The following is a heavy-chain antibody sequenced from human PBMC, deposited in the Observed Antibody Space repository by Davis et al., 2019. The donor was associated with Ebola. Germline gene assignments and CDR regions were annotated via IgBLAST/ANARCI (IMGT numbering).Heavy chain of an antibody. D-gene: IGHD5-12*01. CDR2: INPNDGRT. V-gene: IGHV1-46*03. CDR1: GYTFTNYY. J-gene: IGHJ3*02. CDR3: TTPGGQDSGYDVFDI. Sequence: ASVKVSCKASGYTFTNYYMHWVREASGQGLEWMGMINPNDGRTIYAQKFQGRVTVTRDTSTTTVYMDLSSLRSEDTALYYCTTPGGQDSGYDVFDIWGQGTMVTVSS.